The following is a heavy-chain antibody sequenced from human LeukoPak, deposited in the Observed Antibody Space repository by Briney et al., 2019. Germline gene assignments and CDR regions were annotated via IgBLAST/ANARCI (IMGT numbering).Heavy chain of an antibody. CDR3: ARGGRYCSSTSCYSWFDP. Sequence: GGSPRLSCAASGFTFSSYAMHWVRPAPGKGLEWVAVISYVGSNKYYADSLKGRVTISRDNSKNTLYLQMNSLRAEDTAVYYCARGGRYCSSTSCYSWFDPWGQGTLVTVSS. V-gene: IGHV3-30-3*01. CDR2: ISYVGSNK. J-gene: IGHJ5*02. D-gene: IGHD2-2*01. CDR1: GFTFSSYA.